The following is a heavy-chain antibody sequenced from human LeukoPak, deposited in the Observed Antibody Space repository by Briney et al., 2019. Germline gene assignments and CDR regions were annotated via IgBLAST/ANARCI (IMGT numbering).Heavy chain of an antibody. Sequence: KPSETLSLTCTVSGGSISSYYWSWIRQPPGKGLEWIGYMYYTGSTKYNPSLKSRVTISVDTSKKHFSLRMSSVTAADTAVYYCARLAGDARRYEAFDIWGQGTRVTVSS. V-gene: IGHV4-59*08. CDR1: GGSISSYY. D-gene: IGHD3-3*01. J-gene: IGHJ3*02. CDR3: ARLAGDARRYEAFDI. CDR2: MYYTGST.